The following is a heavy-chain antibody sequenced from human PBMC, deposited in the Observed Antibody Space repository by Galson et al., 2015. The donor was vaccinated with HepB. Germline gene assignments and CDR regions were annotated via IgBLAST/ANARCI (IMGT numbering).Heavy chain of an antibody. D-gene: IGHD3-3*01. V-gene: IGHV4-34*01. CDR1: GGSFSGYY. Sequence: SLTCAVYGGSFSGYYWSWIRQPPGRGLEWIGEINHSGSTNYNPSLKSRVTISVDTSKNQFSLKLSSVTAADTAVYYCARVLVITIFGVTNWFDPWGQGTLVTVSS. J-gene: IGHJ5*02. CDR2: INHSGST. CDR3: ARVLVITIFGVTNWFDP.